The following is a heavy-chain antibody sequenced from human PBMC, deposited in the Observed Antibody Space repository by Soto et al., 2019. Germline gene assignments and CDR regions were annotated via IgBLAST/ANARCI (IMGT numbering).Heavy chain of an antibody. Sequence: QVQLVQSGAEVRKPGASVKVSCRASGYTLGTYDINWVRQAPGQGLEWMGWLSPSTGNTGYAQKFQGRVTMTSDTSITTAYMELRNLRSDDTAVYYCARYFTPLDVWGQGTTVNVSS. D-gene: IGHD3-9*01. CDR2: LSPSTGNT. CDR3: ARYFTPLDV. CDR1: GYTLGTYD. J-gene: IGHJ6*02. V-gene: IGHV1-8*01.